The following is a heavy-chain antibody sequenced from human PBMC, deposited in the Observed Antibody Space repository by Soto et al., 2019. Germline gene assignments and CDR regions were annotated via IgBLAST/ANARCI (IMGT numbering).Heavy chain of an antibody. Sequence: SETLSLTCTVSGGSISSGDYYWSWIRQPPGKGLEWIGYIYYSGSTYYNPSLKSRVTISVDTSKNQFSLKLSSVTAADTAVYYCARDRRYIVATPWSYYGMDVWGQGTTVTVSS. J-gene: IGHJ6*02. D-gene: IGHD5-12*01. CDR2: IYYSGST. CDR1: GGSISSGDYY. V-gene: IGHV4-30-4*01. CDR3: ARDRRYIVATPWSYYGMDV.